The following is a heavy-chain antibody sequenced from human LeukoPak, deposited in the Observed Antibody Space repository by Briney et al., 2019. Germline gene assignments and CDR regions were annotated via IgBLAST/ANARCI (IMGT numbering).Heavy chain of an antibody. Sequence: GGSLRLSCAASGLSFSDYFMSWIRQAPGQGLEWVSYMSHTGETIYYADSVKGRFTISRDNTKNLLYLQMNSLRGDDTAVYYCAGDVGRSWAWYFDYWGQGTLVSVSS. V-gene: IGHV3-11*01. J-gene: IGHJ4*02. CDR1: GLSFSDYF. D-gene: IGHD6-13*01. CDR3: AGDVGRSWAWYFDY. CDR2: MSHTGETI.